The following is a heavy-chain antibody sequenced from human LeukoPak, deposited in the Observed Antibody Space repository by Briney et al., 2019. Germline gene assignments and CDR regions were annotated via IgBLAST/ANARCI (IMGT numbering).Heavy chain of an antibody. V-gene: IGHV4-34*01. CDR1: GGSFSGYY. D-gene: IGHD3-22*01. J-gene: IGHJ4*02. CDR2: INHSGST. Sequence: PSETLSLTCAVYGGSFSGYYWSWIRQPPGKGQEWIGEINHSGSTNYNPSLKSRVTISVDTSKNQFSLKLSSVTAADTAVYYCTRGRAYYDSTGYYYWGRGILVTVSS. CDR3: TRGRAYYDSTGYYY.